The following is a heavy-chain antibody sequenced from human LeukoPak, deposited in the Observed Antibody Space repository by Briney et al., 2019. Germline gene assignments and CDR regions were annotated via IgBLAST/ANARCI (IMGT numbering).Heavy chain of an antibody. Sequence: PSQTLSLTCTVSGGSISSGGYYWSWIRQPPGEGLEWIGYIYHSGSTYYNPSLKSRVTISVDRSKNQFSLKLSSVTAADTAVYYCARGMVRGVNNWFDPWGQGTLVTVSS. CDR2: IYHSGST. CDR3: ARGMVRGVNNWFDP. CDR1: GGSISSGGYY. D-gene: IGHD3-10*01. J-gene: IGHJ5*02. V-gene: IGHV4-30-2*01.